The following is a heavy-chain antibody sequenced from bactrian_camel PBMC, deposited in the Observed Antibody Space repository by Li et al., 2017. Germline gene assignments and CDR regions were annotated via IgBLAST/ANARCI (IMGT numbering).Heavy chain of an antibody. CDR3: AAETTVRGYCNVLSGFRY. J-gene: IGHJ6*01. Sequence: HVQLVESGGGSAQTGGSLRLSCVASGYTYGRYCMGWFRQAPGKAREAVATISPGTGRRWYGDSVKGRFTISRDTAKNTLYLQMNDLKPEDTAMYYCAAETTVRGYCNVLSGFRYWGQGTQVTVS. V-gene: IGHV3S1*01. CDR1: GYTYGRYC. CDR2: ISPGTGRR. D-gene: IGHD3*01.